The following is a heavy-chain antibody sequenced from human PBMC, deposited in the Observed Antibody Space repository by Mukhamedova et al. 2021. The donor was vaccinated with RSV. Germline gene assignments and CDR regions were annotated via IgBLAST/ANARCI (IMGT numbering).Heavy chain of an antibody. CDR2: IHYTGST. CDR3: ARSQGGGTFDY. Sequence: IHYTGSTNYNPSLRSRVIISVDTSKSQFSLNLNSVTAADTAVYFCARSQGGGTFDYWGQGTLVIVSS. V-gene: IGHV4-59*01. J-gene: IGHJ4*02. D-gene: IGHD3-16*01.